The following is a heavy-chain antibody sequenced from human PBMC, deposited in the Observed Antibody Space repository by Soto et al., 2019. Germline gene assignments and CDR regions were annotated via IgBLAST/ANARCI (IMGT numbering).Heavy chain of an antibody. CDR3: AGSIAVTTTYFDS. Sequence: SETLSLTCAVSDYSVTSAYYWGWIRQPPGKGLEWLGSIYHSGSTYYNPSLKSRVTLSLDAPRNHVSLKVRSVTAADTAVYFCAGSIAVTTTYFDSWGQGTLVTVSS. V-gene: IGHV4-38-2*01. CDR1: DYSVTSAYY. D-gene: IGHD4-4*01. J-gene: IGHJ4*02. CDR2: IYHSGST.